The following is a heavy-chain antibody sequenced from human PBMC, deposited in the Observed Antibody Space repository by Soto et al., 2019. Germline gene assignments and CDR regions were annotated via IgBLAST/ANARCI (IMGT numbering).Heavy chain of an antibody. CDR2: IIPVVDVT. D-gene: IGHD1-1*01. J-gene: IGHJ4*02. CDR3: ARSGTLDY. V-gene: IGHV1-69*02. CDR1: GGSFDAYA. Sequence: QGQLVQSGAEVKKPGSSVRVSCKASGGSFDAYAINWVRQAPGQGLEWMGRIIPVVDVTNYGRRFQGRLTITADKSTTTAYMALNSLTSEDTAIYYCARSGTLDYWGQGTLVTLSS.